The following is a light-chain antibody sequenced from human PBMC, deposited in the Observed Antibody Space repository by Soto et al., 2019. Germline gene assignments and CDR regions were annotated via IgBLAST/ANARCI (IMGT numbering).Light chain of an antibody. CDR1: SSDVGGYDY. CDR2: EVT. Sequence: QSALTQPASVSGSPGQPIAISCTGTSSDVGGYDYVSWYQQHPDKAPKLIIYEVTKRPSGVSNRFSGSKSGNTASLTISGLQPDDEADYYCSSHTSGDTRVFGSGTKLTVL. J-gene: IGLJ1*01. CDR3: SSHTSGDTRV. V-gene: IGLV2-14*01.